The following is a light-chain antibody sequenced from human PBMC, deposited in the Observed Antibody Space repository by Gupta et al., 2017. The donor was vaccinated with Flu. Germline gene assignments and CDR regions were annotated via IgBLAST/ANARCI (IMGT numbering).Light chain of an antibody. V-gene: IGKV3-20*01. CDR3: QVYGSSLST. CDR1: QSIIGNY. Sequence: EIVLTQSPGTLSLSPGETATLSCRASQSIIGNYLAWYQQKPGQTPRVLIYGASRRATAVPDRFSGSGSATDFTLTIRRLEPDDFAVYYCQVYGSSLSTFGPETRVET. J-gene: IGKJ1*01. CDR2: GAS.